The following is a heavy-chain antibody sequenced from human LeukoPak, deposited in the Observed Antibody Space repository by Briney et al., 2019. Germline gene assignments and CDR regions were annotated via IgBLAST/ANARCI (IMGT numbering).Heavy chain of an antibody. V-gene: IGHV3-23*01. D-gene: IGHD3-10*01. CDR2: IDESGGSI. J-gene: IGHJ4*02. CDR1: GFTFSSDA. CDR3: ARDYGSRGSSSYPFDN. Sequence: GGSLRLSCAATGFTFSSDAMSWVRQAPGKGLEWVLGIDESGGSIYYADSVKGRFTISRDSSKNTLDLQMNSLRAEDTAVYYCARDYGSRGSSSYPFDNWSQGTLVTVSP.